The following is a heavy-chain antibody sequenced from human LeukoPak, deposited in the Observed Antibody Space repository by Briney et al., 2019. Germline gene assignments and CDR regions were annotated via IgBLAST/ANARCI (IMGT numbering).Heavy chain of an antibody. Sequence: PGGSLRLSCAASGFTFSSYGMHWVRQAPGKGLEWVAFIRYDGSNKYYADSVKGRFTISRDNSKNTLYLQMNSLRAGDTAVYYCAKDGYDILTGYYMGGFDYWGQGTLVTVSS. J-gene: IGHJ4*02. CDR2: IRYDGSNK. CDR3: AKDGYDILTGYYMGGFDY. D-gene: IGHD3-9*01. V-gene: IGHV3-30*02. CDR1: GFTFSSYG.